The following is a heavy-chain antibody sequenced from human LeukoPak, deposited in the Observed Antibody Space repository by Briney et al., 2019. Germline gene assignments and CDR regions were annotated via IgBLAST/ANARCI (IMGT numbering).Heavy chain of an antibody. V-gene: IGHV4-34*01. CDR2: INHSGST. J-gene: IGHJ4*02. CDR1: GGSLSGYY. D-gene: IGHD3-10*01. Sequence: SETLSLTCAVYGGSLSGYYWSWIRQPPGKGLEWIGEINHSGSTNYNPSLKSRVTISVDTSKNQFSLKLSSVTAADTAVYYCAIKSYYYGSGSSGYFDYWGQGTLVTVSS. CDR3: AIKSYYYGSGSSGYFDY.